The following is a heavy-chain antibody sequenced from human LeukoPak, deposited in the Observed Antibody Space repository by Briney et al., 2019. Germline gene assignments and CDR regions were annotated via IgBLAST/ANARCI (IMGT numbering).Heavy chain of an antibody. J-gene: IGHJ2*01. D-gene: IGHD4-17*01. CDR2: IYCNDDK. Sequence: SGPTLVNPTQTLTLTCTFSGFSLSSSGVGVGWIRQPPGRALEWLALIYCNDDKRYSPSLKSRLTITKDTSKNQVVFTMTNMEPVDTGTYYCAHTKSDGDYVSWDFELWGRGNLVTVSS. CDR1: GFSLSSSGVG. V-gene: IGHV2-5*01. CDR3: AHTKSDGDYVSWDFEL.